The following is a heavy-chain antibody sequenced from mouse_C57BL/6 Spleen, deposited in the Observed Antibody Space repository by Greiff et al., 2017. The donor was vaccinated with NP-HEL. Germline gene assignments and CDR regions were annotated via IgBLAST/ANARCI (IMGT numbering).Heavy chain of an antibody. CDR1: GYTFTSYW. CDR2: IDPSDSYT. Sequence: QVQLQQPGAELVKPGASVKLSCKASGYTFTSYWMQWVKQRPGQGLEWIGEIDPSDSYTNYNQKFKGKATLTVDTSSSTAYMQLSSLTSEDSAVYYCARIYDGNYWGQGTTLTVSS. J-gene: IGHJ2*01. V-gene: IGHV1-50*01. CDR3: ARIYDGNY. D-gene: IGHD2-3*01.